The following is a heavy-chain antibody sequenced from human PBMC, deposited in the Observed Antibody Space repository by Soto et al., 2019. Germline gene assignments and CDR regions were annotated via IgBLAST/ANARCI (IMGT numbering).Heavy chain of an antibody. CDR3: ARHFSVDYFDY. V-gene: IGHV4-39*01. CDR1: SVSISRGSYY. Sequence: SETLSLTCTVSSVSISRGSYYWDWIRQPPGKGLEWIGNIYYSGSTNYNPSLESRVTISVDTSKNQFSLKLSSVTAADTAVYYCARHFSVDYFDYWGQGALVTVSS. CDR2: IYYSGST. J-gene: IGHJ4*02.